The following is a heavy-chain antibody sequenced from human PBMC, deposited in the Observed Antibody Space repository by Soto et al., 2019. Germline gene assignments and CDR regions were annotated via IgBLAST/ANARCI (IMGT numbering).Heavy chain of an antibody. CDR1: GGSISSSSYY. Sequence: QLQLQESGPGLVKPSETLSLTCTVSGGSISSSSYYWGWIRQPPGKGLEWIGSIYYSGSTYYNPSLKSRVTIAVDTSKNQFSLKRSSVTAADTAVYYCARLSSWYYYFDYWCQGTLVTVSS. CDR3: ARLSSWYYYFDY. V-gene: IGHV4-39*01. J-gene: IGHJ4*02. CDR2: IYYSGST. D-gene: IGHD6-13*01.